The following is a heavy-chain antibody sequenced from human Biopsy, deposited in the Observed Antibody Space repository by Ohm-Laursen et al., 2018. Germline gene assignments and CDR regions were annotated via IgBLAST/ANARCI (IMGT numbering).Heavy chain of an antibody. CDR2: IYNVEST. V-gene: IGHV4-31*02. Sequence: SQTLSLTWSVSGGSISSGGYYWSWIRQFPGKGLELLGYIYNVESTYYNPSLKSRVLISGDASRNQYSLKLTSVTAADTAVYYCVRDRRDWYEPWGQGTLVTVSS. CDR3: VRDRRDWYEP. CDR1: GGSISSGGYY. J-gene: IGHJ5*02.